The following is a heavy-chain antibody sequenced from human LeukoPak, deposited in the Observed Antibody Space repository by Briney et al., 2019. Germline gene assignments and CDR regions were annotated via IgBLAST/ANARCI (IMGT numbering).Heavy chain of an antibody. CDR3: ASPYYDILTGYGFYY. D-gene: IGHD3-9*01. CDR1: GFAFSSYG. J-gene: IGHJ4*01. CDR2: IRFDGSNK. Sequence: PGGSLRLSCAASGFAFSSYGMHWVRQAPGKGLEWVAFIRFDGSNKYYADSVKGRFTISRDNSKNTLYLQMNSLRAEDTAVYYWASPYYDILTGYGFYYWGQGTLGTVSS. V-gene: IGHV3-30*02.